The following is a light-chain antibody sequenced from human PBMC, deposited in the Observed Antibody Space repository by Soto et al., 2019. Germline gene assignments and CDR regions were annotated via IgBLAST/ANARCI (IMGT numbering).Light chain of an antibody. J-gene: IGKJ5*01. CDR2: AVS. CDR3: QQLNSYPIT. Sequence: IQLTQSPSSLSASVGDRVTITCRASQGVSSFLAWYQQKPGKAPDLLIYAVSTLRSGVPSRFSGGESGTDFTLTISSLQPEDFATYVCQQLNSYPITFGQGTRLEIK. V-gene: IGKV1-9*01. CDR1: QGVSSF.